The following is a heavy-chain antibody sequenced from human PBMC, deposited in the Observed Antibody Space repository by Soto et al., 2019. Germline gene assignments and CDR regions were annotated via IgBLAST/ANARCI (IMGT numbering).Heavy chain of an antibody. D-gene: IGHD1-26*01. CDR1: GYTFSDSA. CDR2: IRSKVNSYAT. CDR3: ARLWSEREPNFDY. J-gene: IGHJ4*02. Sequence: EVQLLESGGGLVQPGGSLRLSCAASGYTFSDSAIHWVRQASGKGLEWVGRIRSKVNSYATVYAASVRGRFTISRDDSKNTAYLQMNSLKTEDTAVYYCARLWSEREPNFDYWGQGTLVSVSS. V-gene: IGHV3-73*01.